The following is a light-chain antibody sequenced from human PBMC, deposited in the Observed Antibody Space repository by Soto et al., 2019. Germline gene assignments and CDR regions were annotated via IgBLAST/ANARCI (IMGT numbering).Light chain of an antibody. Sequence: QSVLTQPASVSGSLGQSITISCTGTSSDVGGYDYVFWYQQHPGKAPKILIYEVSNRPSGVSNRFSGSKSGNTASLTISGLQAEDEADYYCNSYTRRSTLVFGGGTKVTVL. V-gene: IGLV2-14*01. CDR1: SSDVGGYDY. CDR2: EVS. J-gene: IGLJ2*01. CDR3: NSYTRRSTLV.